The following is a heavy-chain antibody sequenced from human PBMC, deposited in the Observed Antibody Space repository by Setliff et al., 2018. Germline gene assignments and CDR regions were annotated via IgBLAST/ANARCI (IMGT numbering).Heavy chain of an antibody. Sequence: SETLSLTCTVSGDSISSTSYQWGWVRQPPGKGLEWIGSIYYTGTAYYNPSLKSRVTISVDTSKNQFSLKLSSVTAADTAVYFCARGYYNFLSGYYTPYYFDYWGQGTLVTVSS. CDR1: GDSISSTSYQ. V-gene: IGHV4-39*07. J-gene: IGHJ4*02. CDR3: ARGYYNFLSGYYTPYYFDY. CDR2: IYYTGTA. D-gene: IGHD3-3*01.